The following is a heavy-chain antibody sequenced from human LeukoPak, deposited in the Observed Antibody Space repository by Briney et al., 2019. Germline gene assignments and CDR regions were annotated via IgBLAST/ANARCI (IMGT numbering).Heavy chain of an antibody. Sequence: PGGSLRLSCAASGFTFSSYWMNWVRQALGKGLKWVANINQDGSEKYYVDSVKGRFTISRDNAENSLDLQMNRLRAEDTAVYYCARDHTVAGIVFDSWGQGTLVTVSS. CDR2: INQDGSEK. CDR3: ARDHTVAGIVFDS. CDR1: GFTFSSYW. J-gene: IGHJ4*02. V-gene: IGHV3-7*01. D-gene: IGHD6-19*01.